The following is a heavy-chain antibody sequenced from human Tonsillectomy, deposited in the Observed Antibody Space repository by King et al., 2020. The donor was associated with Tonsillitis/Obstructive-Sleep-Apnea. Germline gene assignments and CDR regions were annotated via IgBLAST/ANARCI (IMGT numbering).Heavy chain of an antibody. CDR1: GSPFTRPS. CDR3: VRDDKDGRHLDF. J-gene: IGHJ4*02. CDR2: INPSATLT. V-gene: IGHV1-46*01. D-gene: IGHD2-15*01. Sequence: LVPSGAAVPPPGASVPVSCQASGSPFTRPSVPWVRQAPGPGLAWLGLINPSATLTTYAPQFPGRVTLTRDTSPSPVNMELSSLRAGDTAVYFCVRDDKDGRHLDFWGQGSLVSVAS.